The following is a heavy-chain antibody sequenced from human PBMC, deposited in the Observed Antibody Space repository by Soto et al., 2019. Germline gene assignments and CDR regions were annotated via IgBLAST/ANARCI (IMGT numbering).Heavy chain of an antibody. V-gene: IGHV3-72*01. Sequence: GGPLRLSCAASGFIFSNYYMDWVRQAPGKGLEWVARVRDRPRSYTTEYAASVRGRFSVSRDDSQSSLFLQMNSLKTEDTAVYYCVRGHNSFDAWGQGALVTSPQ. CDR1: GFIFSNYY. J-gene: IGHJ5*02. CDR3: VRGHNSFDA. CDR2: VRDRPRSYTT.